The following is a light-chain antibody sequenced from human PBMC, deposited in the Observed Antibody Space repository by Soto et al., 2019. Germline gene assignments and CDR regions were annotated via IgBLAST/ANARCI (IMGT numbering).Light chain of an antibody. J-gene: IGKJ4*01. CDR3: QQSYRSLT. V-gene: IGKV1-39*01. Sequence: DIPMTQSPSSLSASVGDRVTITCRASQSISSYLNWYQQKPGQAPKLLIYAASSLQSGVPSRFSGSGSGTDFTLTISSLQPEDFATYYCQQSYRSLTFGGGTKVEIK. CDR1: QSISSY. CDR2: AAS.